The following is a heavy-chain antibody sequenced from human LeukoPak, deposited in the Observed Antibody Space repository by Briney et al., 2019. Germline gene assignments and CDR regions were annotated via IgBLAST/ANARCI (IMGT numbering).Heavy chain of an antibody. CDR2: ISYDGSNK. CDR1: GFTFSSYG. D-gene: IGHD3-22*01. CDR3: AKDLRWGSMRQRDWFDP. J-gene: IGHJ5*02. Sequence: GGSLRLSCAASGFTFSSYGMHWVRQAPGKGLEWVAVISYDGSNKYYADSVKGRFTISRDNSKNTLYLQMNSLRAEDTAVYYWAKDLRWGSMRQRDWFDPWGQGTLVTVSS. V-gene: IGHV3-30*18.